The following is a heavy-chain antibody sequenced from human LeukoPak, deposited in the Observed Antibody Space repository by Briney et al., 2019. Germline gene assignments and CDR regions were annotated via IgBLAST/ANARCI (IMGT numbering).Heavy chain of an antibody. Sequence: SETLSLTCTVSGGSISSYYWSWIRQPPGKGLEWIGYIYYSGSTDYNPSLKSRVTISVDTSKNQFSLKLSSVTAADTAVYYCARVVAVAGTGWGYFDYWGQGTLVTVSS. J-gene: IGHJ4*02. CDR1: GGSISSYY. V-gene: IGHV4-59*01. D-gene: IGHD6-19*01. CDR2: IYYSGST. CDR3: ARVVAVAGTGWGYFDY.